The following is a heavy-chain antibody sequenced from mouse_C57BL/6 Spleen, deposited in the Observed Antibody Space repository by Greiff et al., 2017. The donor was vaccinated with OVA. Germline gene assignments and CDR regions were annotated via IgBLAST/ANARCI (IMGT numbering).Heavy chain of an antibody. D-gene: IGHD1-1*01. CDR2: ISSGSSTI. V-gene: IGHV5-17*01. Sequence: EVHLVESGGGLVKPGGSLKLSCAASGFTFSDYGMHWVRQAPEKGLEWVAYISSGSSTIYYADTVKGRFTISRDNAKNTLFLQMTSLRSEDTAMYYCARGLYYYGSYYAMDYWGQGTSVTVSS. CDR3: ARGLYYYGSYYAMDY. CDR1: GFTFSDYG. J-gene: IGHJ4*01.